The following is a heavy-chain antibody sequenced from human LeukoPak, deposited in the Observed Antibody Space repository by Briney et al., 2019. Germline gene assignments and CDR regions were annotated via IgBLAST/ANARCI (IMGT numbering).Heavy chain of an antibody. V-gene: IGHV3-23*01. D-gene: IGHD4-23*01. CDR3: AKSHSVAQRGYFGY. CDR2: VANSGGDT. CDR1: GFTFSTYA. J-gene: IGHJ4*02. Sequence: PGGSLRLSCAASGFTFSTYAMSWVRQAPGKGLEWVSTVANSGGDTYYADSVRGRFTISRDNSRNTVYLQINSLRAEDTAVYYCAKSHSVAQRGYFGYWGQGTLVAVSS.